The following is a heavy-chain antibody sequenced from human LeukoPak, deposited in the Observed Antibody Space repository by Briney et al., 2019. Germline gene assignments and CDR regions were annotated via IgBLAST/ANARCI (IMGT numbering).Heavy chain of an antibody. CDR1: GFTFSSYW. D-gene: IGHD6-13*01. CDR3: ARDLDEYSSSH. Sequence: GGSLRLSCAASGFTFSSYWMHWVRQAPGKGLEWVSVIYSGGSTYYADSVKGRFTISRDSSKNTLYLQMHSLRAEDTAVYYCARDLDEYSSSHWGQGTLVSVSS. CDR2: IYSGGST. J-gene: IGHJ4*02. V-gene: IGHV3-53*01.